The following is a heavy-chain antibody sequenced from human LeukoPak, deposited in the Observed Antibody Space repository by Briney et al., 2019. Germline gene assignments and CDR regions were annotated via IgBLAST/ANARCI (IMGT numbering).Heavy chain of an antibody. CDR1: GYTFTSYY. V-gene: IGHV1-46*01. D-gene: IGHD3-3*01. J-gene: IGHJ4*02. CDR2: INPSGGST. CDR3: ARGNYYDFWSGYPYFDY. Sequence: ASVKVSCKASGYTFTSYYMHWVRQAPGQGLEWMGIINPSGGSTSYAQKFQGRVTMTRNTSISTAYMELSSLRSEDTAVYYCARGNYYDFWSGYPYFDYWGQGTLVTVSS.